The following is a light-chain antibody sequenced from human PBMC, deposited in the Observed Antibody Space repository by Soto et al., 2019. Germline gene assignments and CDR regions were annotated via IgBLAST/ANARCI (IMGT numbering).Light chain of an antibody. V-gene: IGKV1-39*01. Sequence: DIQMTQSPSSLSASVGDRVTIACRASQGISSSLNWYQQKPGKAPKLLVYAASSLHSGVPSRFSGSGSGTDFTLTVTSLQPEDFATYYCQQSYSTPYTFGPGAKLEI. CDR2: AAS. J-gene: IGKJ2*01. CDR1: QGISSS. CDR3: QQSYSTPYT.